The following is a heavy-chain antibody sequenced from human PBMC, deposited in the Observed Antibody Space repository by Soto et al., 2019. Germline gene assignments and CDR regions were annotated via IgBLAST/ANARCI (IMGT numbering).Heavy chain of an antibody. V-gene: IGHV3-23*01. Sequence: SLRLSSAASGFTFSSYAVSWVRQAPGKGLEWVSGISDSGFSTYYADSVKGRFTISRDNSKNTLYLQMKSLRVEDTAVYYCAKDSKERSLIDAFDIWGQGTMVTVSS. CDR3: AKDSKERSLIDAFDI. D-gene: IGHD2-8*01. J-gene: IGHJ3*02. CDR2: ISDSGFST. CDR1: GFTFSSYA.